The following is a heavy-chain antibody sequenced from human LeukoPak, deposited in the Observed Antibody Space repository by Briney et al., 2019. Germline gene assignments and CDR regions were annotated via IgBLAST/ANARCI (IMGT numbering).Heavy chain of an antibody. CDR1: GYTFTGYY. CDR3: ARTRSSYYYDSSGYYHAFDY. CDR2: INPNSGGT. D-gene: IGHD3-22*01. V-gene: IGHV1-2*02. J-gene: IGHJ4*02. Sequence: GASVKVSCKASGYTFTGYYMHWVRQAPGQGLEWMGWINPNSGGTNYAQKFQGRVTMTRDTSISTAYMELSRLRSDDTAVYYCARTRSSYYYDSSGYYHAFDYWGQGTLVTVSS.